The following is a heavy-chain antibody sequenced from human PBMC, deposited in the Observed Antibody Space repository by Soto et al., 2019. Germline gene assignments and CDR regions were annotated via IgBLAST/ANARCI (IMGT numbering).Heavy chain of an antibody. CDR3: ARTAPMDAGDKYYYDF. Sequence: ASVKVSCKTSGGTFSTFGISWVRQAPGQGLEWMGGIIPFFGTAEYSQKFEDRITITADESTNTVYMDLRSLTSEDTAIYYCARTAPMDAGDKYYYDFWGQGALVTSPQ. V-gene: IGHV1-69*13. CDR2: IIPFFGTA. J-gene: IGHJ4*02. CDR1: GGTFSTFG. D-gene: IGHD3-16*01.